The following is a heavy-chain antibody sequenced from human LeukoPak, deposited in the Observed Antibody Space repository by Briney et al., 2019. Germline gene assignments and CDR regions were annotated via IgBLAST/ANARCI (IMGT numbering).Heavy chain of an antibody. CDR1: GFTFSGYA. Sequence: PGGSLRLSCAASGFTFSGYAMNWVRQGPGKGLDSVSFIRFDGSKNYYADSVKCRFAISRDNSNNTLYLNMNSLRNEDTAVYYCATHRSGGWFEYWGQGTLVTVSS. CDR3: ATHRSGGWFEY. J-gene: IGHJ4*02. D-gene: IGHD6-19*01. CDR2: IRFDGSKN. V-gene: IGHV3-30*02.